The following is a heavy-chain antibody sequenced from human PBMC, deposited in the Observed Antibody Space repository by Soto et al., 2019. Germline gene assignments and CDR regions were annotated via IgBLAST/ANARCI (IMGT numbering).Heavy chain of an antibody. CDR2: IYWDDTK. CDR1: GFSLTTDRVG. V-gene: IGHV2-5*02. D-gene: IGHD1-26*01. J-gene: IGHJ5*02. Sequence: QITLKESGPTLVKPTQTLTLTCTFSGFSLTTDRVGVGWIRQPPGEALEWLAVIYWDDTKTYRPSLESRLTITKDTSKNPVALTMTNMDSVDTATYYCAHAYGGRSLSWGQGTLVTVSS. CDR3: AHAYGGRSLS.